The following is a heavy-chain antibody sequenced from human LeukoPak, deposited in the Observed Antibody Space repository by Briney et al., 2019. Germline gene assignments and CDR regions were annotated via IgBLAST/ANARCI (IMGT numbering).Heavy chain of an antibody. CDR2: NYYSGST. CDR1: GGSISSYY. V-gene: IGHV4-59*01. D-gene: IGHD2-15*01. CDR3: ASTSGYCSGGNCYSAFDY. J-gene: IGHJ4*02. Sequence: ASETLSLTCTVSGGSISSYYWNWIRQPPGKGLEWIGYNYYSGSTNYNPSLKSRLTISVDTSNNQFSLKLSSVTAADTAVYYCASTSGYCSGGNCYSAFDYWGQGTLVTVSS.